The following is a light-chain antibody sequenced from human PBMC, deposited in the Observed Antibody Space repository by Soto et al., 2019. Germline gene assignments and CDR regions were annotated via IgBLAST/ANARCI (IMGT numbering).Light chain of an antibody. CDR3: QSYDCSLSGPVL. CDR1: NSNIGAGYD. J-gene: IGLJ2*01. V-gene: IGLV1-40*01. Sequence: QSVLTQPPSVSGAPGQRVTISCTGSNSNIGAGYDVNWYQHLPGTAPKLLIYGDTIRPSGVPDRFSGSKSATSASLAIAGLQVEDEGDYYCQSYDCSLSGPVLFGGGTKLTVL. CDR2: GDT.